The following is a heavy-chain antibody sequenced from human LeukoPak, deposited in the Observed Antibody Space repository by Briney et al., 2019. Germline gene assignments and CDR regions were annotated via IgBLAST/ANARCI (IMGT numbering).Heavy chain of an antibody. Sequence: SETLSLTCAVYGGSFSGHYWSWIRQPPGKGLEWIGEINHSGSTNYNPSLKSRVTISVDTSKNQFSLKLSSVTAADTAVYYCARERDYDPQGDAFDIWGQGTMVTVSS. CDR3: ARERDYDPQGDAFDI. V-gene: IGHV4-34*01. J-gene: IGHJ3*02. D-gene: IGHD4-17*01. CDR1: GGSFSGHY. CDR2: INHSGST.